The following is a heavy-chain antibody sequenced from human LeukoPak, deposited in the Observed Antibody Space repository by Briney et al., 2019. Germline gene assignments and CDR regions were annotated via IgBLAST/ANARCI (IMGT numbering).Heavy chain of an antibody. Sequence: QSGGSLRLSCGASGFTFSSYAMHWVRQAPGKGLEWVAVTSYDGSNKDYADSVKGRFTISRDDSKNTLFLQMNSLRIDDTAVYYCARLKAVAGPHYYFDYWGQGTLVTVSS. V-gene: IGHV3-30*04. J-gene: IGHJ4*02. CDR1: GFTFSSYA. D-gene: IGHD6-19*01. CDR3: ARLKAVAGPHYYFDY. CDR2: TSYDGSNK.